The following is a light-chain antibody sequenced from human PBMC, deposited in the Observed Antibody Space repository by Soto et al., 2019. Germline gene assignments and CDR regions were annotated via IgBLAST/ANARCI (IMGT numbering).Light chain of an antibody. V-gene: IGKV3-20*01. Sequence: EIVLTQSPGTLSLSPGERATLSCRASQSVSSSYLAWYQQKPGQAPRLLIYGASSRAAGIPDWFSGSGSGTDFTVTISRLEPEDFAVYYCQQHGSSPLTFGPGTKVDIK. CDR3: QQHGSSPLT. J-gene: IGKJ3*01. CDR1: QSVSSSY. CDR2: GAS.